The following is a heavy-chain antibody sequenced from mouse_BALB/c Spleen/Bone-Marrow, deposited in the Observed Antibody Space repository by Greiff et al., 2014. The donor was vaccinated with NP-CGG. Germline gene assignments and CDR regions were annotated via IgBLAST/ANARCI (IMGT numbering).Heavy chain of an antibody. J-gene: IGHJ3*01. Sequence: QVQLQQSGAELVMPGASVKMSCKASGHTFTDYWMHWVKQRPGQGLEWIGAIDTSDSYTSYNQKFKGEATLTVDESSSTAYMQLSSLTSEDSAVYYCARSDYRYDPFAYWGQGTLVTVSA. V-gene: IGHV1-69*01. CDR1: GHTFTDYW. D-gene: IGHD2-14*01. CDR2: IDTSDSYT. CDR3: ARSDYRYDPFAY.